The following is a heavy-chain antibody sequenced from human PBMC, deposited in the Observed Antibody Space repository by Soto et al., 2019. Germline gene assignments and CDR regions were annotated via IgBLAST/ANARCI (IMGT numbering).Heavy chain of an antibody. D-gene: IGHD2-8*01. Sequence: EVQLVESGGGLVQPGGSLRLSCAASGFTFSFYAMHWVRQAPGKGLEYVSAISSNGVATYHANSVKGRFTISRDNSKNTLYLQLGSLRAEDMAVYYCARVGYCTNGVCASSFDLWGQGTLVTVSS. J-gene: IGHJ3*01. CDR3: ARVGYCTNGVCASSFDL. CDR2: ISSNGVAT. CDR1: GFTFSFYA. V-gene: IGHV3-64*01.